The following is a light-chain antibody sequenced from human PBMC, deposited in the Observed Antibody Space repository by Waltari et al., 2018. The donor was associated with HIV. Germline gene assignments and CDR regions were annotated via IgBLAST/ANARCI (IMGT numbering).Light chain of an antibody. CDR1: SPTIGSYT. CDR3: AAWEDSLNGPIWV. V-gene: IGLV1-44*01. CDR2: SNN. J-gene: IGLJ3*02. Sequence: QSVLTQPPSASGTPGQRVTISCSGSSPTIGSYTVIWYQQIPGTAPKLLIFSNNYRPSGVPDRFSGSKSGTSASLAISGLHSDDEADYFCAAWEDSLNGPIWVFGGGTKLTVL.